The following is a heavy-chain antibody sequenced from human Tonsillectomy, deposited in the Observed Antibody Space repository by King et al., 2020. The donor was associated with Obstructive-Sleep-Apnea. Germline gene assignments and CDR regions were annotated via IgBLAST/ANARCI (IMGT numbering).Heavy chain of an antibody. V-gene: IGHV1-18*01. J-gene: IGHJ4*02. CDR2: INPDNGNT. Sequence: VQLVESGAEVKKPGASVKVSCQTSGYTFTSYGITWVRQAPGQGLEWMGWINPDNGNTDYAQDLQGRVAMATDTSTSTAYMELRSLKSDDTAVYYCATFDGSGWFFEYWGQGTLVTVSS. CDR1: GYTFTSYG. D-gene: IGHD6-19*01. CDR3: ATFDGSGWFFEY.